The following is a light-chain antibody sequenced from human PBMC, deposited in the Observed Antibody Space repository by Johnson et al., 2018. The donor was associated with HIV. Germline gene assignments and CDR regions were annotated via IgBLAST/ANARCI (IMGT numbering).Light chain of an antibody. CDR3: GIWDASLSPLYV. CDR2: EDN. J-gene: IGLJ1*01. CDR1: VSNIESYF. Sequence: QSVLTQPPSVSAAPGQKVTISCSGNVSNIESYFVSWYQQLPGAAPTLLIYEDNKRPSGIPDRFSGSKSGATATLGIPGLQTGDEADYYCGIWDASLSPLYVLGTGTTITVL. V-gene: IGLV1-51*02.